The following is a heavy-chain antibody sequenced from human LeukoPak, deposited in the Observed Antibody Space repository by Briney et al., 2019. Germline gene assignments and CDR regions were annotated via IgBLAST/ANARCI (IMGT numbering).Heavy chain of an antibody. CDR2: INAGNGNT. V-gene: IGHV1-3*01. J-gene: IGHJ4*02. CDR3: ARGGSYLYYFDY. Sequence: GAPVKVSCKASGYTFTSYAMHWVRQAPGQRLEWMGWINAGNGNTKYSQKFQGRVTITRDTSASTAYMELSSLRSEDTAVYYCARGGSYLYYFDYWGQGTLVTVSS. CDR1: GYTFTSYA. D-gene: IGHD1-26*01.